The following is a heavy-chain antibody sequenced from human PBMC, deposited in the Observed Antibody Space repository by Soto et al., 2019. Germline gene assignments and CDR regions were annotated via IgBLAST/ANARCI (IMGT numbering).Heavy chain of an antibody. CDR3: ARREELHPGPPPFDY. CDR2: IYYSGST. CDR1: GGSISSSSYY. D-gene: IGHD1-26*01. Sequence: QLQLQESGPGLVKPSETLSLTCTVSGGSISSSSYYWGWIRQPPGKGLEWIGSIYYSGSTYYNPSIKSRVTITVDTSKNRFSLKLSSVTAADTAVYYCARREELHPGPPPFDYWGQGTLVTVSS. V-gene: IGHV4-39*01. J-gene: IGHJ4*02.